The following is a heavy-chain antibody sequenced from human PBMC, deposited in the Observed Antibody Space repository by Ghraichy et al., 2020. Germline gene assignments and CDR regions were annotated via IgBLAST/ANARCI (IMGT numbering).Heavy chain of an antibody. V-gene: IGHV1-2*06. CDR2: INPDSGGT. Sequence: ASVKVSCKASGYTFTAYHLHWVRQAPGQGLEWMGRINPDSGGTNYAQNFQARVTMTWDTSISTAYMELSRLKSDDTAVYYCARGMDTAIISFFDYWGQGSLVTVSS. D-gene: IGHD5-18*01. CDR3: ARGMDTAIISFFDY. J-gene: IGHJ4*02. CDR1: GYTFTAYH.